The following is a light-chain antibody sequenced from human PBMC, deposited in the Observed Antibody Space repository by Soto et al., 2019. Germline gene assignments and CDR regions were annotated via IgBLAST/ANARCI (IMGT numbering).Light chain of an antibody. Sequence: QSVLTQPASVSGSPGQSITIFCTGTSSDVGGYTYISWYQQHPGKIPKVIIYEATNRPSGVSSRFSGSKSGNTASLTISGLQAEDEADYYCSSYTSSSTVIFGGGTQLTVL. CDR3: SSYTSSSTVI. CDR1: SSDVGGYTY. J-gene: IGLJ2*01. V-gene: IGLV2-14*03. CDR2: EAT.